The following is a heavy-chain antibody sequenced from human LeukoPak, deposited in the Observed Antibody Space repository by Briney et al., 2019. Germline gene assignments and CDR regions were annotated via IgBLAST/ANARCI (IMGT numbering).Heavy chain of an antibody. V-gene: IGHV1-18*01. CDR3: ARDHAGSYYDVWSGYYNDDGGADY. J-gene: IGHJ4*02. CDR1: GYIFSNYG. Sequence: GASVKVSCKASGYIFSNYGISWVRQAPGQGLEWMGWISGRNGNTNYAQKVQDRVTMTTDTSTNTAYMELKTLRFDDTAVYFCARDHAGSYYDVWSGYYNDDGGADYWGQGTLVTVSS. D-gene: IGHD3-3*01. CDR2: ISGRNGNT.